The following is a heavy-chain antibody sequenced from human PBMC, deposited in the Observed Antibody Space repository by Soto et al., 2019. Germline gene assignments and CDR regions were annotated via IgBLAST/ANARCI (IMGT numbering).Heavy chain of an antibody. J-gene: IGHJ6*02. CDR3: ARADGSSDHHYYYGMDV. V-gene: IGHV1-46*01. Sequence: QVQLVQSGAEVKKPGASVKVSCKASGYTFTSYYMHWVRQAPGQGLEWMGIINPSGGSTSYAQKFLGRVTMTRDTSTSTVYMELSSLRSEDTAVYYCARADGSSDHHYYYGMDVWGQGTTVTVSS. CDR1: GYTFTSYY. CDR2: INPSGGST. D-gene: IGHD2-15*01.